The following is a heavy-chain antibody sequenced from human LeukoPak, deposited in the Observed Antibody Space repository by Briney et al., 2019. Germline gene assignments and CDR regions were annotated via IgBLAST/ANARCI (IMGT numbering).Heavy chain of an antibody. CDR1: GGTFSSYA. V-gene: IGHV1-69*13. CDR3: AKDTGYGVPYYFDY. D-gene: IGHD4-17*01. CDR2: IIPIFGTA. Sequence: GASVKVSCKASGGTFSSYAISWVRQAPGQGLERMGGIIPIFGTANYAQKFQGRVTITADESTSTAYMELSSLRSEDTAVYYCAKDTGYGVPYYFDYWGQGTLVTVSS. J-gene: IGHJ4*02.